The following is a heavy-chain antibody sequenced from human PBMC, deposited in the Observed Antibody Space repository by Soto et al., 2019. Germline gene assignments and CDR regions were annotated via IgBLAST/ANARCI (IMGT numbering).Heavy chain of an antibody. CDR2: ISGSGGST. V-gene: IGHV3-23*01. CDR1: GFTFSSYA. Sequence: GGSLRLSCAASGFTFSSYAMSWVRQAPGKGLEWVPAISGSGGSTYYADSVKGRFTISRDSSKNTLYLQMNSLRAEDTAVYYCAKAELELLYYFDYWGQGTLVTVSS. J-gene: IGHJ4*02. CDR3: AKAELELLYYFDY. D-gene: IGHD1-7*01.